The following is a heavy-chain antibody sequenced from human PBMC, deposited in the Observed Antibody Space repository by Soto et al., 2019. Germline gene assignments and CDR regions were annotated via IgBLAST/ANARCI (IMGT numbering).Heavy chain of an antibody. CDR3: ARDRPLSCSDSSTPWFDP. D-gene: IGHD2-15*01. CDR1: GFTFSSYA. CDR2: ISYDGSNK. V-gene: IGHV3-30-3*01. J-gene: IGHJ5*02. Sequence: GGSLRLSCAASGFTFSSYAMHWVRQAPGKGLEWVAVISYDGSNKYYADSVKGRFTISRDNSKNTLYLQMNSLRAEDTAVYYCARDRPLSCSDSSTPWFDPWCPGTLANVSS.